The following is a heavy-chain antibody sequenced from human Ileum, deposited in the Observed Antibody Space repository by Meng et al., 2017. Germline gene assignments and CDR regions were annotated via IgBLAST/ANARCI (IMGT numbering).Heavy chain of an antibody. J-gene: IGHJ4*02. Sequence: VKLQQPGPGLVKPSQPLSLTCAVSGGSVSSNIAAWNWIRQSPLRGLEWLGRTYYRSKWYSEYAVSVKSRISITPDTSKNQFSLQMNSVTPEDTAVYYCASGSGSLDYWGPGTLVTVSS. D-gene: IGHD3-3*01. CDR2: TYYRSKWYS. CDR3: ASGSGSLDY. V-gene: IGHV6-1*01. CDR1: GGSVSSNIAA.